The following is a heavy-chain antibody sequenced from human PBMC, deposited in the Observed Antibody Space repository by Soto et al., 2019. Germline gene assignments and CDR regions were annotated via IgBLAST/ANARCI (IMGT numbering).Heavy chain of an antibody. CDR1: DGAISGYY. D-gene: IGHD1-26*01. V-gene: IGHV4-59*08. CDR3: ARHQKVGVYYSYYMDV. Sequence: SETLSLTCTVADGAISGYYWSWIRQPPGKGLEWIGYIYYSGSTSYNPSLKSRVTISVDTSKNQFSLKLSSVTAADTAVYYCARHQKVGVYYSYYMDVWGKGTAVTVSS. J-gene: IGHJ6*03. CDR2: IYYSGST.